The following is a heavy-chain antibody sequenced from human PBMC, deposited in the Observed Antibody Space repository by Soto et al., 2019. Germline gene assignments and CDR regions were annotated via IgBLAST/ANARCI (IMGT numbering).Heavy chain of an antibody. D-gene: IGHD6-19*01. CDR2: ISYDGSNK. J-gene: IGHJ3*02. CDR3: AKGVYGSAPVALDI. Sequence: QVQLVESGGGVVQPGRSLRLSCAASGFTFSSYGMHWVRQAPGKGLEWVAVISYDGSNKYYADSVKGRFTISRDNSKNTLYLKRKGLGAEDRAVYYGAKGVYGSAPVALDIGGQGTMVTFSP. V-gene: IGHV3-30*18. CDR1: GFTFSSYG.